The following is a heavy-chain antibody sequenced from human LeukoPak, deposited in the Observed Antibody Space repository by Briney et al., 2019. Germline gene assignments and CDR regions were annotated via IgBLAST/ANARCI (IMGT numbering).Heavy chain of an antibody. D-gene: IGHD2-2*02. V-gene: IGHV1-2*04. J-gene: IGHJ4*02. Sequence: GASVKVSCKASGYTLTGYYMHWVRQAPGQGLEWMGWINPNSGGTNYAQKFQGWVTMTRDTSISTAYMELSRLRSDDTAVYYCARDLECSSTSCFTYDYWGQGTLVTVSS. CDR3: ARDLECSSTSCFTYDY. CDR1: GYTLTGYY. CDR2: INPNSGGT.